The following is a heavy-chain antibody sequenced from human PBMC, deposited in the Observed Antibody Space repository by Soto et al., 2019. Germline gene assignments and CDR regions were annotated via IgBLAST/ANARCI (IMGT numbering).Heavy chain of an antibody. CDR1: GGTFSSYT. CDR3: ARVRLYQLPPSGHYYYMDV. D-gene: IGHD2-2*01. V-gene: IGHV1-69*02. CDR2: IIPILGIA. Sequence: ASVKVSCKASGGTFSSYTISWVRQVPGQGLEWMGRIIPILGIANYAQKFQGRVTITADKSTSTAYMELSSLRSEDTAVYYCARVRLYQLPPSGHYYYMDVWGKGTTVTVSS. J-gene: IGHJ6*03.